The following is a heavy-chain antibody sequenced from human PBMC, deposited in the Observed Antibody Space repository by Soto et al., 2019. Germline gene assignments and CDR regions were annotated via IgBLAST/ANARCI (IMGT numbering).Heavy chain of an antibody. V-gene: IGHV4-31*02. CDR3: ARGDSTSSPYWYLDL. CDR2: IYYTGST. Sequence: WTWIRQHPGKGLEWIGYIYYTGSTYYNPSLKSRLTISEDTSKNQFSLNLNSVTAADTAVYYCARGDSTSSPYWYLDLWGRGTLVTVSS. J-gene: IGHJ2*01. D-gene: IGHD6-6*01.